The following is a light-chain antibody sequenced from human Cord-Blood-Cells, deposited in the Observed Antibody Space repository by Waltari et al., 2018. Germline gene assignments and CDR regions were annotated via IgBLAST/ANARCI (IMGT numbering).Light chain of an antibody. CDR1: QSISSW. J-gene: IGKJ2*01. V-gene: IGKV1-5*03. Sequence: DIQMTQSPSTLSASVGDRVNITCRASQSISSWLAWYQQKPGKAPKLLIYKASSLESGVPSRFSGSGSGTEFTLTISSLQPDDFATYYCQQYNSCPYTFGQGTKLEIK. CDR3: QQYNSCPYT. CDR2: KAS.